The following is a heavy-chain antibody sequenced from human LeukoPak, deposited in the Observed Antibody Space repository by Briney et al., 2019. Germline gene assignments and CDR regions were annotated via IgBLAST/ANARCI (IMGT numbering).Heavy chain of an antibody. V-gene: IGHV3-23*01. J-gene: IGHJ4*02. CDR1: GFTFSSYW. CDR3: AKDRQGYSYGYWGFDY. D-gene: IGHD5-18*01. Sequence: GGSLRLSCSASGFTFSSYWMSWVRQSPGKGLECISVTYTAGNTNYADSVKGRFTISRDNAKNTLYLQMNSLRAEDTAVYYCAKDRQGYSYGYWGFDYWGQGTLVTVSS. CDR2: TYTAGNT.